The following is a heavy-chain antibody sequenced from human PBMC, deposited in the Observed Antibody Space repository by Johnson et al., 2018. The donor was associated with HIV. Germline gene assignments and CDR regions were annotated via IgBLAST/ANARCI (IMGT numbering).Heavy chain of an antibody. CDR2: IRYDGSDK. D-gene: IGHD3-16*01. J-gene: IGHJ3*02. CDR3: VGVKFYDPDAFDI. CDR1: GFTFNSYG. V-gene: IGHV3-30*02. Sequence: QVQLVESGGGVVQPGGSLRLSCAASGFTFNSYGMHWVRQAPGKGLEWVAFIRYDGSDKYYADSVKGRFTISRDNSKNTMYLQMNSLRAEDTAGYYCVGVKFYDPDAFDIWGQGTMVTVSS.